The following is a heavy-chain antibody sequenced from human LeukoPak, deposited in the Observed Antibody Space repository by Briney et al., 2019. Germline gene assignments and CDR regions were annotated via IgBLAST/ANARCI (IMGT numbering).Heavy chain of an antibody. V-gene: IGHV3-21*04. CDR1: GFTFSSYT. CDR3: ANPDTISSHGFS. CDR2: ISSSNTYI. Sequence: PGGSLRLSCAASGFTFSSYTMNWVRQAPGKGLEWVSCISSSNTYIYYADSVKGRFTISRDNAKNSLYLQMNSLRAEDTAVYYWANPDTISSHGFSGGQGPLVTVSS. D-gene: IGHD3-10*01. J-gene: IGHJ4*02.